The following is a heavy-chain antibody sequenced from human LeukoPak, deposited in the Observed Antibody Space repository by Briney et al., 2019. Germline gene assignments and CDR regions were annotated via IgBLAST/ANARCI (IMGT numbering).Heavy chain of an antibody. Sequence: GGSLRLSCAASGFTFSSYAISWVRQAPGKGLEWVSGISGSGGSTYYADSVKGRFTISRDNSKNTLYLQMNSLRAEDTAVYYCAKEPYYGSGSSMDVWGQGTTVTVSS. J-gene: IGHJ6*02. V-gene: IGHV3-23*01. CDR1: GFTFSSYA. D-gene: IGHD3-10*01. CDR3: AKEPYYGSGSSMDV. CDR2: ISGSGGST.